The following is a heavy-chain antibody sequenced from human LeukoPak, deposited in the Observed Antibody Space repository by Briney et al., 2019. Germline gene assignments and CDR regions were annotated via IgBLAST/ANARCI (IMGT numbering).Heavy chain of an antibody. CDR3: ARGGGSYGWFDP. J-gene: IGHJ5*02. D-gene: IGHD3-16*01. CDR1: GFTFSSYA. CDR2: IDSDGSST. Sequence: PGGSLRLSCAASGFTFSSYAMSWVRQAPGKGLVWVSRIDSDGSSTNYADSVKGRFTISRDSAKSTLYLQMNSLRAEDTAVYYCARGGGSYGWFDPWGQGTLVTVSS. V-gene: IGHV3-74*01.